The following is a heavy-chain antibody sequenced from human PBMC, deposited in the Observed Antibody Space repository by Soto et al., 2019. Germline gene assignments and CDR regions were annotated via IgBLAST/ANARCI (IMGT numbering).Heavy chain of an antibody. CDR3: ARPYAGSYDSDH. D-gene: IGHD1-26*01. Sequence: GGSLRLSCAASGLTFSIYWMHWVRQAPGKGLVWVSRINTGGSTTNYADSVKGRFTISRDNAKNTLYLQMNSLRAEDTAVYYCARPYAGSYDSDHWGQGTLVTVSS. J-gene: IGHJ4*02. CDR1: GLTFSIYW. CDR2: INTGGSTT. V-gene: IGHV3-74*01.